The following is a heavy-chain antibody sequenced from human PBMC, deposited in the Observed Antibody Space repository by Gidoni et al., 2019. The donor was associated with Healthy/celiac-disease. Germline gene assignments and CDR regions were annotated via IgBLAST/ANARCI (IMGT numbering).Heavy chain of an antibody. J-gene: IGHJ4*02. CDR1: GGTFSSYA. V-gene: IGHV1-69*01. Sequence: QVQLVQSGAEVMKPGSSVKFSCKASGGTFSSYAISWVRQAPGQGLEWMGGIIPIFGTANYAETFQGRVTMTADESTSTDYMKQSRLRYEDTAVDYCARGESCYSDYGGHYFDYWGQGTLVTVSS. CDR2: IIPIFGTA. CDR3: ARGESCYSDYGGHYFDY. D-gene: IGHD4-17*01.